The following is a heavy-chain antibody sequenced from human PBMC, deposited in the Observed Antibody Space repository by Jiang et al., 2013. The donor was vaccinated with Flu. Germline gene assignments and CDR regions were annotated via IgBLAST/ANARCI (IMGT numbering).Heavy chain of an antibody. CDR2: INTNTGNP. CDR3: ARGAGRYYYYGMDV. D-gene: IGHD1-14*01. Sequence: QAPGQGLEWMGWINTNTGNPTYAQGFTGRFVFSLDTSVSTAYLQISSLKAEDTAVYYCARGAGRYYYYGMDVWGQGTTVTVSS. V-gene: IGHV7-4-1*02. J-gene: IGHJ6*02.